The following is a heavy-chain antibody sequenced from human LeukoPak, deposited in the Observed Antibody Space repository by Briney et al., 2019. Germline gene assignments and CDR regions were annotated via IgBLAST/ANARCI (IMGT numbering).Heavy chain of an antibody. D-gene: IGHD3-22*01. Sequence: GGSLRLSCAASGFTFSSYWMSWVRQAPGKGLEWVANIKQDGSEKYYVDSVKGRFTISRDNAKNSLYLQMNSLRAEDTAVYYCAKDYYDSSGYYHVGYFDYWGQGTLVTVSS. CDR1: GFTFSSYW. V-gene: IGHV3-7*01. CDR2: IKQDGSEK. CDR3: AKDYYDSSGYYHVGYFDY. J-gene: IGHJ4*02.